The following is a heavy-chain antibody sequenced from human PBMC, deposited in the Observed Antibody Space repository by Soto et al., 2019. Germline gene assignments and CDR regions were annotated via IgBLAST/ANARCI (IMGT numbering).Heavy chain of an antibody. CDR3: ASSKWLVEGGLLGFDY. V-gene: IGHV3-11*01. CDR2: ISSSGSTI. J-gene: IGHJ4*02. Sequence: QVQLVESGGGLVKPGGSPRLSCAASGFTFSDYYMSWIRQAPGKGLEWVSYISSSGSTIYYVDSVKGRFTISRDNAKNSLYLQMNSLRAEDTAVYYCASSKWLVEGGLLGFDYWGQGTLVTVSS. D-gene: IGHD6-19*01. CDR1: GFTFSDYY.